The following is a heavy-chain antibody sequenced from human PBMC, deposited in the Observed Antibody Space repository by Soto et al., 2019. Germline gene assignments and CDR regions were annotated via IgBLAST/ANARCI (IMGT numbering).Heavy chain of an antibody. CDR2: ISAYNGNT. V-gene: IGHV1-18*01. J-gene: IGHJ6*02. CDR1: GYTYTSYG. Sequence: ASVKVSCKASGYTYTSYGISWVRQAPGQGLEWMGWISAYNGNTNYAQKFQGRVTMTRDTSTSTVYMELSSLRSEDTAVYYCARDLVRGVNYYYGMDVWGQGTTVTVSS. D-gene: IGHD3-10*01. CDR3: ARDLVRGVNYYYGMDV.